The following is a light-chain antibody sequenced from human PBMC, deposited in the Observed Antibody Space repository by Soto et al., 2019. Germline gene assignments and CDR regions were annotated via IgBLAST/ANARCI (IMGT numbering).Light chain of an antibody. CDR3: QHYNNWPTT. Sequence: EVVMTQSPATLSVSPGDRATLSCRASQSVSSRLAWYQQKPGQAPRLLIYGASTRATGIPARFSGSGSGTEFTLTISSLQSEDFAVYYCQHYNNWPTTFGPGTKVDIK. CDR2: GAS. V-gene: IGKV3-15*01. CDR1: QSVSSR. J-gene: IGKJ3*01.